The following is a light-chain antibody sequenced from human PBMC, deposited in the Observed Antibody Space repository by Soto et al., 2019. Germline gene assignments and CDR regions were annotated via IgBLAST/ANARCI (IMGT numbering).Light chain of an antibody. CDR2: EVT. J-gene: IGLJ1*01. V-gene: IGLV2-14*01. Sequence: QSVRTQPASMSGSPGQSIAISCTGTSSDVGGYDYVSWYQQQPDKAPKLMIYEVTKRPSGVSNRFSGSKSGNTASLTISGLQSEDEADYYCSSHTSGSTRVFGTGTKVTVL. CDR3: SSHTSGSTRV. CDR1: SSDVGGYDY.